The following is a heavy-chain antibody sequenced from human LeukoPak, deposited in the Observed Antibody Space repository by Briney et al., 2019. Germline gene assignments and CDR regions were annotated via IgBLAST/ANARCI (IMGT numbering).Heavy chain of an antibody. Sequence: GGSLRLSCAASGFTFDDYGMSWVCQAPGKGLEWVSGINWNGGSTGYADSVKGRFTISRDNAKNSLYLQMNSLRAEDTALYYCARAGTTLRYYYYYYMDVWGKGTTVTVSS. CDR2: INWNGGST. V-gene: IGHV3-20*04. D-gene: IGHD1-1*01. J-gene: IGHJ6*03. CDR1: GFTFDDYG. CDR3: ARAGTTLRYYYYYYMDV.